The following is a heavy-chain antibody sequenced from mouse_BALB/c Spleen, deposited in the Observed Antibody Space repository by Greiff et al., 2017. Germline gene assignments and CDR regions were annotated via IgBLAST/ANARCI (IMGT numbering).Heavy chain of an antibody. CDR3: ARRADGHLYYFDY. D-gene: IGHD2-3*01. J-gene: IGHJ2*01. Sequence: EVQRVESGGDLVKPGGSLKLSCAASGFTFSSYGMSWVRQTPDKRLEWVATISSGGSYTYYPDSVKGRFTISRDNAKNTLYLQMSSLKSEDTAMYYCARRADGHLYYFDYWGQGTTLTVSS. CDR1: GFTFSSYG. CDR2: ISSGGSYT. V-gene: IGHV5-6*01.